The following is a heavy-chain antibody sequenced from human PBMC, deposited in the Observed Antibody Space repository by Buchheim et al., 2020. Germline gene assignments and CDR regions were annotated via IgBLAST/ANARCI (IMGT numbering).Heavy chain of an antibody. CDR2: ISNDGSNK. V-gene: IGHV3-30*18. CDR1: GFAFNTHA. D-gene: IGHD3-10*01. J-gene: IGHJ6*02. CDR3: AKPRRGGYYYYGMNV. Sequence: QVQLVESGGGVVQPGESLRLSCAASGFAFNTHAMHWVRQAPGKGLEWVAVISNDGSNKYYADSVKGRFTISRDNSKNTLYLQMNSLRAEDTAVYYCAKPRRGGYYYYGMNVWGQGTT.